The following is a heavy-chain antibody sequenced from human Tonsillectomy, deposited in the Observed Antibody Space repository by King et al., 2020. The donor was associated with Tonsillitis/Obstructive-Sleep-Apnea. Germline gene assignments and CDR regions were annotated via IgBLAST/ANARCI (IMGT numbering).Heavy chain of an antibody. V-gene: IGHV5-51*01. CDR3: ERRGGVGEVDTGMANYYFHHIGV. Sequence: VQLVESGAEVKKPGESLKISCTGSGYIFINYWIGWVRQMPGKGLEWMGIIYPGDSDIRYRPSFQGQVTISADKSNSTAYLQWSSLRASDTAMYYCERRGGVGEVDTGMANYYFHHIGVWGKKTTRTVS. J-gene: IGHJ6*03. CDR2: IYPGDSDI. D-gene: IGHD5-18*01. CDR1: GYIFINYW.